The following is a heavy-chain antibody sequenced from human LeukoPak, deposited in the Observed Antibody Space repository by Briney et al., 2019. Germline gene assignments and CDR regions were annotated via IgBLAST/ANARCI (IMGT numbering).Heavy chain of an antibody. Sequence: GASVKVSCKASGYTFIDYYMHWVRQAPGQGLEWMGWINPNRGGTDYAQKFQGRVTMTRDTSISTAYMELSRLRSDDTAVYYCARGGYNTGWEFDYWGQGTLVTVSS. J-gene: IGHJ4*02. D-gene: IGHD6-19*01. V-gene: IGHV1-2*02. CDR3: ARGGYNTGWEFDY. CDR2: INPNRGGT. CDR1: GYTFIDYY.